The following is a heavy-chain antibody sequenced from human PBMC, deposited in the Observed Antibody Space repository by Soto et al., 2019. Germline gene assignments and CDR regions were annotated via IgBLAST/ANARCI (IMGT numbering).Heavy chain of an antibody. CDR3: AKGIVAAAANRPSDY. CDR2: ISDAGDTT. Sequence: VKLLESGGSLVQPGGSLTLSCAGSGFTFSNYAMSWVRQTPGKRLEWVSSISDAGDTTYYADSVKGRFTISRDNSKNTVFLQMSGLRGDDTALYYCAKGIVAAAANRPSDYWGRGTQVTVSS. J-gene: IGHJ4*02. D-gene: IGHD2-15*01. V-gene: IGHV3-23*01. CDR1: GFTFSNYA.